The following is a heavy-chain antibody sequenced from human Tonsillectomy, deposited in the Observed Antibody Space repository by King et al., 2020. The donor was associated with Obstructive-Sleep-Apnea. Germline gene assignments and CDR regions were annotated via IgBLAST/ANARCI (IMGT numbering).Heavy chain of an antibody. CDR1: VYSFTNFW. Sequence: QLVQSGAEVKKPGGSLKISCQGSVYSFTNFWIGWGRQMPGKGLEWRGTIYPGDSDTRYRPSFQGQVTISVDKSLDTAYLHWCSLKAPATAMYYCGRHLRVRGVPRDRYFDYWGQGALVTVSS. CDR2: IYPGDSDT. V-gene: IGHV5-51*01. J-gene: IGHJ4*02. D-gene: IGHD3-10*01. CDR3: GRHLRVRGVPRDRYFDY.